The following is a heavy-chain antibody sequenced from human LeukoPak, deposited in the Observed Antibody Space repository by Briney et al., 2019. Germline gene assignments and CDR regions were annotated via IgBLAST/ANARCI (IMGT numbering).Heavy chain of an antibody. CDR2: INSDGSTT. CDR3: ARVIYSGWQGELSD. CDR1: GFTFSSYA. Sequence: PGGSLRLSCSASGFTFSSYAMHWVRQAPGKGLVRVSRINSDGSTTSYADSVMGRFTISRDNAKNTLYLQMNSLRAEDTAVYYCARVIYSGWQGELSDWGQGTLVTVSS. V-gene: IGHV3-74*01. D-gene: IGHD6-19*01. J-gene: IGHJ4*02.